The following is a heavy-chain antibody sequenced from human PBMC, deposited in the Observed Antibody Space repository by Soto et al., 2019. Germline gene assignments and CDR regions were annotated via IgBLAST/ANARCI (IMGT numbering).Heavy chain of an antibody. V-gene: IGHV1-18*01. J-gene: IGHJ4*02. CDR3: ARDRGYCSSTSCYGIDRY. CDR2: ISAYNGNT. Sequence: GASVKVSCKASGYTFTSYGIGWGRQAPGQGLEWMGWISAYNGNTNYAQKLQGRVTMTTDTSTSTAYMELRSLRSDDTAVYYCARDRGYCSSTSCYGIDRYWGQGTLVTVSS. CDR1: GYTFTSYG. D-gene: IGHD2-2*01.